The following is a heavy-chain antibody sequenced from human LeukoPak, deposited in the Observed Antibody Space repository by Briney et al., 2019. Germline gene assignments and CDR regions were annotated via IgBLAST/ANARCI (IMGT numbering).Heavy chain of an antibody. J-gene: IGHJ4*02. V-gene: IGHV5-51*01. CDR1: GYRFTDWW. D-gene: IGHD2-2*01. CDR3: ASPPTRECSSISCPLSY. CDR2: IYPGDSDT. Sequence: GESLKISCTGSGYRFTDWWIGWMRQMPGKGLEWMGIIYPGDSDTRYSPSFQGQVTISVDKSVSAAYLQWSSLKASDTAMYYCASPPTRECSSISCPLSYWGQGTLVTVSS.